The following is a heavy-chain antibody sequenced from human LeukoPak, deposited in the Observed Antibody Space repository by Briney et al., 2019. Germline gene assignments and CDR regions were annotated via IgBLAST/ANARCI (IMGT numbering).Heavy chain of an antibody. CDR1: GFTFSSYD. Sequence: GGSLRLSCAASGFTFSSYDMHWVRQATGKGLEWVSAIGTAGDTYYPGSVKGRFTISRENAKNSLYLQMNSLRAGDTAVYYCARGGGDYLSDACDIWGQGTMVTVSS. CDR3: ARGGGDYLSDACDI. V-gene: IGHV3-13*01. CDR2: IGTAGDT. D-gene: IGHD4-17*01. J-gene: IGHJ3*02.